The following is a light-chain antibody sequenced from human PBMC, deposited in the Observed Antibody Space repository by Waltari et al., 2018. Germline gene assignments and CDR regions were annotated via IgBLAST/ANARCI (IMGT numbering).Light chain of an antibody. CDR3: QQYGSSPKVT. CDR2: DAS. J-gene: IGKJ4*01. V-gene: IGKV3-20*01. CDR1: KSVSSYF. Sequence: EIVLTQSPGALSLSPGERATLSCRASKSVSSYFFAWYQQSPGQAPRLLIYDASTRATGIPSRFSGSGSGTDFTLTISRLEPEDFAVYYCQQYGSSPKVTFGGGTKVEIK.